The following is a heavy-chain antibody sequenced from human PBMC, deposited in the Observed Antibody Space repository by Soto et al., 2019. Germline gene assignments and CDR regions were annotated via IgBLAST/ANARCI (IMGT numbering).Heavy chain of an antibody. Sequence: GGSLRLSCAASGFIFTNYAMNWVRQAPGKGLEWGAVIGGRGNGAYYADSVQGRFTISRANSKNTLSLHMSSLTADDTAIYYCVREGRGSFDFWGRGTLVTVSS. CDR2: IGGRGNGA. D-gene: IGHD5-12*01. V-gene: IGHV3-23*01. CDR3: VREGRGSFDF. CDR1: GFIFTNYA. J-gene: IGHJ3*01.